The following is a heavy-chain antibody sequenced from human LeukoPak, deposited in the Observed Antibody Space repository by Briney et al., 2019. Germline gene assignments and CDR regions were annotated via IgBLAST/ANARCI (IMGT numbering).Heavy chain of an antibody. Sequence: ASVKVSCKASGYTFTSYGISWVRQAPGQGLEWMGWISACNGNTNYAQKLQGRVTMTTDTSTSTAYMELRSLRSDDTAVYYCATDGGDGLVVVPPAIYYYYGMDVWGQGTTVTVSS. J-gene: IGHJ6*02. V-gene: IGHV1-18*01. CDR3: ATDGGDGLVVVPPAIYYYYGMDV. CDR2: ISACNGNT. CDR1: GYTFTSYG. D-gene: IGHD2-2*01.